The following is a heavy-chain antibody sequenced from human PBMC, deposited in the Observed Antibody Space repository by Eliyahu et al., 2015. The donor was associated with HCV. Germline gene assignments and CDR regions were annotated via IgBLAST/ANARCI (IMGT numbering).Heavy chain of an antibody. CDR3: ASGGGGIAVAGTGGWFDP. CDR1: GGSITTYS. J-gene: IGHJ5*02. D-gene: IGHD6-19*01. V-gene: IGHV4-59*13. Sequence: QVQLQESGPGLVKPSETLSLICTVSGGSITTYSWSWXRXPPGTGLXWIGFXHHSGSTNYNPSLKSRVTMSVDTSKNQXXLNLKSVTAADXAVYXCASGGGGIAVAGTGGWFDPWGQGTLVTVSS. CDR2: XHHSGST.